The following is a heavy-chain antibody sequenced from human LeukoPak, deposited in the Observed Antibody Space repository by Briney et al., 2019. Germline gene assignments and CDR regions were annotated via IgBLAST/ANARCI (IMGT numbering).Heavy chain of an antibody. CDR3: VRDLILTWTPGDDFDH. D-gene: IGHD3-16*01. V-gene: IGHV3-74*01. J-gene: IGHJ4*02. CDR1: GFTFSGYW. Sequence: GGSLRLSCAASGFTFSGYWMHWVRLAPGKGLEWVSRINEGGSVISYADSVKGRLTISRENAKNTVYLQMDSLRAEDTAVYYCVRDLILTWTPGDDFDHWGQGTLVTVSS. CDR2: INEGGSVI.